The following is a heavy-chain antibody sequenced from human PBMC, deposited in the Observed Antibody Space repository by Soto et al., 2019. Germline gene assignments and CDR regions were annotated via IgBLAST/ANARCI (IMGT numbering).Heavy chain of an antibody. Sequence: ASVKVSCKASGYTFTGYYMHWVRQAPGQGLEWMGWINPNSGGTNYAQKFQGWVTMTRDTSMSTAYMELSSLRSDDTAVYYCARVRVTIFGVVIHYNNWFDPWGQGTLVTVSS. D-gene: IGHD3-3*01. CDR2: INPNSGGT. J-gene: IGHJ5*02. V-gene: IGHV1-2*04. CDR3: ARVRVTIFGVVIHYNNWFDP. CDR1: GYTFTGYY.